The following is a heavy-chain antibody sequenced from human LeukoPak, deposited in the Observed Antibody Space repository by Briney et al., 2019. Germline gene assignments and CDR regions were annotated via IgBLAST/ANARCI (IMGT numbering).Heavy chain of an antibody. CDR1: GFTFSSYA. CDR2: ISGSGGST. J-gene: IGHJ5*02. V-gene: IGHV3-23*01. D-gene: IGHD2-15*01. Sequence: GGSLRLSCAASGFTFSSYAMSWVRQAPGKGLEWVSAISGSGGSTYYADTVKGRFTISRDNSKNTLYLQMNSLRAEDTAVYYCAKANVVAAMADWFDPWGQGTLVTVSS. CDR3: AKANVVAAMADWFDP.